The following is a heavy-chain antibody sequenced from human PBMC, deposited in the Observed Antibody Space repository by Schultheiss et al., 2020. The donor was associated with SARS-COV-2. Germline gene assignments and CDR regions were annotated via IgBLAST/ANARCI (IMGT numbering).Heavy chain of an antibody. CDR1: GGSFSGYY. V-gene: IGHV4-39*01. J-gene: IGHJ4*02. CDR3: ARLNYYDSSGPGVDY. CDR2: IYYSGST. Sequence: SETLSLTCAVYGGSFSGYYWGWIRQPPGKGLEWIGSIYYSGSTYYNPSLKSRVTISVDTSKNQFSLKLSSVTAADTAVYYCARLNYYDSSGPGVDYWGQGTLVTVSS. D-gene: IGHD3-22*01.